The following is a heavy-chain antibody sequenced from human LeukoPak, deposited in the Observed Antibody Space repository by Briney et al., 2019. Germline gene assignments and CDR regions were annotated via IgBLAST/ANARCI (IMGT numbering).Heavy chain of an antibody. CDR3: ANPGARNLYYYYMDV. D-gene: IGHD1-14*01. CDR1: GFTFSSYA. J-gene: IGHJ6*03. CDR2: ISGSGGST. V-gene: IGHV3-23*01. Sequence: GGSLRLSCAASGFTFSSYAMSWVRQAPGKGLEWVSAISGSGGSTYYADSVKGRFTISRDNSKNTLYLQMNSLRAEDTAVYYCANPGARNLYYYYMDVWGKGTTVTVSS.